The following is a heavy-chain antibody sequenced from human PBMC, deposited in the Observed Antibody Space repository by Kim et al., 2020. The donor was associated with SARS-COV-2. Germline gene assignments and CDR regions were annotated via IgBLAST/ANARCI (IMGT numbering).Heavy chain of an antibody. Sequence: ASVKVSCKASGYTFTNYGISWVRQAPGQGLEWMGWINTYNGNTNYAQKFQGRVTMTTDTSTSTAYMELRGLRSDDSAVFFCARPSADYYYDTSGYEAPLDYWGQGTLVTVSS. CDR1: GYTFTNYG. CDR2: INTYNGNT. V-gene: IGHV1-18*01. CDR3: ARPSADYYYDTSGYEAPLDY. J-gene: IGHJ4*02. D-gene: IGHD3-22*01.